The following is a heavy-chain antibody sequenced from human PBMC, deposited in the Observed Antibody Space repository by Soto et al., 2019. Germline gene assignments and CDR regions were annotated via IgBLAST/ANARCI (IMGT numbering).Heavy chain of an antibody. D-gene: IGHD3-3*01. CDR1: GYTFTTFG. Sequence: QVQLVQTGAEVKKPGASVKVSCKASGYTFTTFGISWVRQAPGQVLEWMGWISAYNGYTNYAQKLQGRVTMTTDTSTSTAYMEQRSLRSDDTAVYYCARDPTIFGVVQNYGMDVWGQGTTVTVSS. CDR2: ISAYNGYT. V-gene: IGHV1-18*01. CDR3: ARDPTIFGVVQNYGMDV. J-gene: IGHJ6*02.